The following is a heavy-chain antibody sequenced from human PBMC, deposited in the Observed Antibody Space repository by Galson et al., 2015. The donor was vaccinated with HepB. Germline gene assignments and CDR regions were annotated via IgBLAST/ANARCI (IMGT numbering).Heavy chain of an antibody. J-gene: IGHJ3*02. D-gene: IGHD6-19*01. Sequence: SVKVSCKASGYTFTSYAMHWVRQAPGQRLEWMGWINAGNGNTKYSQKFQGRVTITRDTSASTAYMELSSLRSEDTAVYYCARDSSGWSGGGDAFDIWGQGTMVTVSP. CDR2: INAGNGNT. CDR3: ARDSSGWSGGGDAFDI. V-gene: IGHV1-3*01. CDR1: GYTFTSYA.